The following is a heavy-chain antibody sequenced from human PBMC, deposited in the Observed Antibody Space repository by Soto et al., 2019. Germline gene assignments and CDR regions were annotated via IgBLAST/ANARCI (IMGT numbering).Heavy chain of an antibody. J-gene: IGHJ4*02. Sequence: QVQLVPSGAEVKKPGASVKVYCKASGYTFTSYAISWVRQAPGHGLEWMGWISGFNGKTNYTQKLQGRVTMTTDTSTSTAYMELRSLRSDDTAVYYCARGGRTRPPDYWGQGTLVTVSS. CDR2: ISGFNGKT. CDR3: ARGGRTRPPDY. V-gene: IGHV1-18*01. D-gene: IGHD6-6*01. CDR1: GYTFTSYA.